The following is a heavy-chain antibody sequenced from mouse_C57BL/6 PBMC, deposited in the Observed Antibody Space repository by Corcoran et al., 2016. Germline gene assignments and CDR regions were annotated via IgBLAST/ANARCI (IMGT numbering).Heavy chain of an antibody. V-gene: IGHV1-26*01. CDR2: INPNNGGT. D-gene: IGHD1-1*01. CDR3: ARTNYYGSRGFAY. Sequence: EVQLQQSGPELVKPGASVKISCKASGYTFTDYYMNWVKQSHGKSLEWIGDINPNNGGTSHNQKFKGKATLTVDKSSSTAYMELRSLTSEDSAVYYCARTNYYGSRGFAYWGQGTLVTVSA. CDR1: GYTFTDYY. J-gene: IGHJ3*01.